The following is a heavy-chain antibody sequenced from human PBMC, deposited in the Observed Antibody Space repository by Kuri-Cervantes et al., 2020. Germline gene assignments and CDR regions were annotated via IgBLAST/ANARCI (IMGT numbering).Heavy chain of an antibody. J-gene: IGHJ6*02. CDR2: INHSGST. V-gene: IGHV4-34*01. Sequence: SETLSLTCAVYGGSFSGYYWSWIRQPPEKGLEWIGEINHSGSTNYNSSLKSRVSISVDTSKNQFSLKLSSVTAADTAVYYCARDTSSGSLGYYYYGMDVWGQGTTVTVSS. D-gene: IGHD3-10*01. CDR3: ARDTSSGSLGYYYYGMDV. CDR1: GGSFSGYY.